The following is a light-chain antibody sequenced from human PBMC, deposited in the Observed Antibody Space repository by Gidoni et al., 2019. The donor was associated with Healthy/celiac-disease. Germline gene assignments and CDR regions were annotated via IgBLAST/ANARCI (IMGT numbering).Light chain of an antibody. CDR2: DTS. V-gene: IGLV7-46*01. J-gene: IGLJ2*01. CDR1: TGVCTSGHY. Sequence: QAVVTQEPSLTVPPGGTVTLTFGASTGVCTSGHYPYWFPQKPGQAPRTLIYDTSNKHSWTPALFSGSLLGGKAALTLSGAQPEDEAEYYCLLSYSGARVVFGGGTKLTVL. CDR3: LLSYSGARVV.